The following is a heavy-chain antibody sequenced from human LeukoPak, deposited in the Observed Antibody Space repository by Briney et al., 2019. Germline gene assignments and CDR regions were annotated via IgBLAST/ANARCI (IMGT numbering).Heavy chain of an antibody. CDR2: ISSVGNTI. Sequence: GGSLRLSCAASGFTFSTYEMNWVRQAPGKGLEWVSYISSVGNTIYYADSVKGRFTISRDNAKNSLYLQMNSLRVEDTAVYYCARLPLTAREHFDYWGQGTLVTVSS. CDR3: ARLPLTAREHFDY. CDR1: GFTFSTYE. J-gene: IGHJ4*02. D-gene: IGHD1-1*01. V-gene: IGHV3-48*03.